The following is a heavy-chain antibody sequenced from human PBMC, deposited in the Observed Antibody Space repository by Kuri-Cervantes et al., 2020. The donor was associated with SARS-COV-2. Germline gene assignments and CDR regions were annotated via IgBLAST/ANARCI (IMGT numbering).Heavy chain of an antibody. CDR2: ISGSGGST. Sequence: GGSLRLSCAASGFTFSSYAMSWVRQAPGKGLEWVSAISGSGGSTYYADSVKGRFTISRDNAKNSLYLQMNSLRAEDAAVYYCARDHGDYYFDYWGQGTLVTVSS. CDR1: GFTFSSYA. J-gene: IGHJ4*02. CDR3: ARDHGDYYFDY. V-gene: IGHV3-23*01. D-gene: IGHD4-17*01.